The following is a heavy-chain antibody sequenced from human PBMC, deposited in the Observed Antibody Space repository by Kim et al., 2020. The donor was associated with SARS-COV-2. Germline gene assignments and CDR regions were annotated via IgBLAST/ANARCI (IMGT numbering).Heavy chain of an antibody. CDR2: IKSDGSSS. J-gene: IGHJ3*02. CDR1: GFTFSRHW. D-gene: IGHD3-10*01. V-gene: IGHV3-74*03. Sequence: GGSLRLSCAASGFTFSRHWMHWVRQAPGKGLVWVSRIKSDGSSSTYADSVKGRFTFSRDNAKNTLYLQVNSLRAEDTAVYYCARDSGSGFDIWGRGTMVTVSS. CDR3: ARDSGSGFDI.